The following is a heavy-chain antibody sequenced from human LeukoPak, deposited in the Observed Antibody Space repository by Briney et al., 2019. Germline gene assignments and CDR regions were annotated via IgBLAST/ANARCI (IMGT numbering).Heavy chain of an antibody. Sequence: SVKVSCKASGGTFSSYAISWVRQAPGQGLEWMGRIIPILGIANYAQKFRGRVTITADKSTSTAYMELSSLRSEDTAVYYCARVGAAAGRDFDYWGQGTLVTVSS. CDR2: IIPILGIA. D-gene: IGHD6-13*01. CDR3: ARVGAAAGRDFDY. J-gene: IGHJ4*02. CDR1: GGTFSSYA. V-gene: IGHV1-69*04.